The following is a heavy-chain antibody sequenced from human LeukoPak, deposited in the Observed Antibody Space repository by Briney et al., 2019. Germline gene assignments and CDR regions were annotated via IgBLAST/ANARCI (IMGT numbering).Heavy chain of an antibody. CDR1: GDSISSGTSY. J-gene: IGHJ4*02. Sequence: SETLSLTCTVFGDSISSGTSYWTWIRQHPEKGPEWIGYISYSGSTYYNPSLRGQVTISVDTSKNQFSLKLSSVTAADTAVYYCARDHCDYDRSGYCFDYWGQGTLVTVSS. D-gene: IGHD3-22*01. CDR2: ISYSGST. V-gene: IGHV4-31*01. CDR3: ARDHCDYDRSGYCFDY.